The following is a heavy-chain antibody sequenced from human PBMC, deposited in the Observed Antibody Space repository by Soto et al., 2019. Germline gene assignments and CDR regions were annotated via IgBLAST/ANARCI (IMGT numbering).Heavy chain of an antibody. CDR2: IYWDDDK. J-gene: IGHJ4*02. CDR3: AHGPLILTGYSSYSYFDY. CDR1: GFSLSTSGVG. Sequence: SGPTLVKPTQTLTLTCTFSGFSLSTSGVGVGWIRQPPGKALEWLALIYWDDDKRYSPTRKRRLTITKETSKNQVVLKMTNMDPVDTATYYCAHGPLILTGYSSYSYFDYWGQGTLVTVSS. V-gene: IGHV2-5*02. D-gene: IGHD3-9*01.